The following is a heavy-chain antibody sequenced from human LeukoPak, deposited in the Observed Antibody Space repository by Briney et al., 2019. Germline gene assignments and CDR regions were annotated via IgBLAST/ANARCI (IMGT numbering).Heavy chain of an antibody. CDR2: IYYNGST. CDR1: GVSISYYY. Sequence: SETLSLTCTVSGVSISYYYWSWIRQPPGKRLEWIGYIYYNGSTNSNPSLKSRVTISIDTSKSQFSLKLSSVTAADTAVYHCARHWGHGGYGDWGQGTLVIVSS. CDR3: ARHWGHGGYGD. V-gene: IGHV4-59*08. D-gene: IGHD4-23*01. J-gene: IGHJ4*02.